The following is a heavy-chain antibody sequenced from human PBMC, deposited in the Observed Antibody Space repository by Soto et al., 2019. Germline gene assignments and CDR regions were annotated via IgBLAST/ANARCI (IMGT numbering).Heavy chain of an antibody. D-gene: IGHD2-2*01. CDR2: ISLYSDGT. Sequence: ASVTVSFTTSCYTFSNYGITSVRQAPGQPLEWLGWISLYSDGTNYAQKFQGRVSMTTDTSTTTAYMELRSLRSDDTAVYYCARVVPGAEAWFGPWGQGTLVTVSS. V-gene: IGHV1-18*01. CDR1: CYTFSNYG. CDR3: ARVVPGAEAWFGP. J-gene: IGHJ5*02.